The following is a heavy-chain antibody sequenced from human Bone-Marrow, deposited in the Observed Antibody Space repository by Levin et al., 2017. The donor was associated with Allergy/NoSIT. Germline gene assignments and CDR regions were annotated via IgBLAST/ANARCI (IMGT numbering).Heavy chain of an antibody. CDR1: SFPFLPFS. V-gene: IGHV3-30*18. CDR3: AKPRVRGAYSFDY. D-gene: IGHD3-10*01. CDR2: ISSDGSNK. J-gene: IGHJ4*02. Sequence: HAGGSLPLSFSSSSFPFLPFSLPFFLPSPFHFLSFLSVISSDGSNKFYADSVKGRFTISRDNSKNTLYLQMNSLRAEDTALYYCAKPRVRGAYSFDYWGQGALVTVSS.